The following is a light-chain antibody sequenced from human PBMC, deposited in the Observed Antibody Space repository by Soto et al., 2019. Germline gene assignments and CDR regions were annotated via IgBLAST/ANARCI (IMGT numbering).Light chain of an antibody. Sequence: EIVLTQSPGTLSLSPGERATLSCRASQSVTSSYLAWYQQKPGQAPRLLIYGASSRATGIPNRFSGSGSGTDFTLTISRLEPEDFAVFYCQQYGSSPVTFGQGTKLEIK. CDR3: QQYGSSPVT. CDR1: QSVTSSY. V-gene: IGKV3-20*01. J-gene: IGKJ2*01. CDR2: GAS.